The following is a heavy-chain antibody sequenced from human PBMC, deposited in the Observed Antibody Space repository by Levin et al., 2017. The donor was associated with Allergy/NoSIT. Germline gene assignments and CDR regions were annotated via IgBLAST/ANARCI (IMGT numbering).Heavy chain of an antibody. D-gene: IGHD1-26*01. Sequence: LSLTCAASGFSFSSYSMNWVRQAPGKGLEWVSSISTSSSYIYYADSVKGRFTISRDNAKNSLYLQMNSLRAEDTAVYYCARIGGSSGDFDLWGRGTLVTVSS. V-gene: IGHV3-21*01. CDR2: ISTSSSYI. J-gene: IGHJ2*01. CDR1: GFSFSSYS. CDR3: ARIGGSSGDFDL.